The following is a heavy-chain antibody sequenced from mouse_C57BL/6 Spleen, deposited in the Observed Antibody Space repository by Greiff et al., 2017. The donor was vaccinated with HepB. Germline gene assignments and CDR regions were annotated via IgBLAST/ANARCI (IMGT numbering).Heavy chain of an antibody. CDR3: ARLSYFDY. CDR2: ISDGGSYT. CDR1: GFTFSSYA. V-gene: IGHV5-4*03. Sequence: DVKLQESGGGLVKPGGSLKLSCAASGFTFSSYAMSWVRQTPEKRLEWVATISDGGSYTYYPDNVKGRFTISRDNAKNNLYLQMSHLKSEDTAMYYCARLSYFDYWGQGTTLTVSS. J-gene: IGHJ2*01.